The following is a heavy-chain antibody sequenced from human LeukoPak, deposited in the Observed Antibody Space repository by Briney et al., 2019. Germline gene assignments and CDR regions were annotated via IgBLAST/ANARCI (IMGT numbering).Heavy chain of an antibody. CDR3: ARDPSRTGYYGSGD. V-gene: IGHV4-38-2*02. J-gene: IGHJ4*02. CDR2: IYHSGST. CDR1: GYSISSGYY. D-gene: IGHD3-10*01. Sequence: SETLSLTCAVSGYSISSGYYWGWIRQPPGKGLEWIGSIYHSGSTYYNPSLKSRVTISVDTSKNQFSLKLSSVTAADTAVYYCARDPSRTGYYGSGDWGQGTLVTVSS.